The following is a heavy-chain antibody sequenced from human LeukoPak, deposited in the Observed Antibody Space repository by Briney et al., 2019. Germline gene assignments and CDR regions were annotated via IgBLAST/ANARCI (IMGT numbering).Heavy chain of an antibody. CDR2: ISYDGSNK. CDR1: GFTFSSYG. D-gene: IGHD3-22*01. Sequence: PGRSLRLSCAASGFTFSSYGMHWVRQAPGKGLEWVAVISYDGSNKYYADSVKGRSTISRENAKSSLYLQMNSLRAGDTAVYYCARGPPDYYDSSGYYPHIYYYGMDVWGQGTTVTVSS. J-gene: IGHJ6*02. CDR3: ARGPPDYYDSSGYYPHIYYYGMDV. V-gene: IGHV3-30*03.